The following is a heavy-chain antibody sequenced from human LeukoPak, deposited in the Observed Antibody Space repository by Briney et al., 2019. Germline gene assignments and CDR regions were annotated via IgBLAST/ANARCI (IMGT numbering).Heavy chain of an antibody. J-gene: IGHJ4*02. CDR3: ARDFTPEWFDIH. CDR2: INTDGTIT. CDR1: GFTFTSYW. Sequence: GGSLRLSCAASGFTFTSYWMHWVRQAPGKGXXXXXRINTDGTITXXXDSLXXXFTISRDNAKNTVYLQMNSLRTEDTAVYYCARDFTPEWFDIHWGQGTLVTVS. V-gene: IGHV3-74*01. D-gene: IGHD3-3*01.